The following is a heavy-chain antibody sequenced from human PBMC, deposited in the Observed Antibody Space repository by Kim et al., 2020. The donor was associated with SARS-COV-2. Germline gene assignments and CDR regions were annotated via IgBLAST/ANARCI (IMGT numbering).Heavy chain of an antibody. CDR2: INHSGST. D-gene: IGHD3-3*01. Sequence: SETLSLTCAVYGGSFSGYYWSWIRQPPGKRLEWIGEINHSGSTNYNPSLKSRVTISVDTSKNQFSLKLSSVTAADTAVYYCAILPHPVLRSYQYYYYYGMDVWGQGTTVTVSS. CDR1: GGSFSGYY. V-gene: IGHV4-34*01. CDR3: AILPHPVLRSYQYYYYYGMDV. J-gene: IGHJ6*02.